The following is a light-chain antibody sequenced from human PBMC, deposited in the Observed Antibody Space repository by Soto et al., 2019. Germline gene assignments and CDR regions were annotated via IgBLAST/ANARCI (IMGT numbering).Light chain of an antibody. Sequence: EIVMTQSPATLSVSPGARATLSCRASQSVSSNLAWYQQNPGQAPRLLIYGASTRATGIPARFSGSGSGTEFTLTISSLQSEDFAVYYCQQYNNWPREFTFGQGTKVEIK. CDR1: QSVSSN. J-gene: IGKJ2*01. V-gene: IGKV3-15*01. CDR3: QQYNNWPREFT. CDR2: GAS.